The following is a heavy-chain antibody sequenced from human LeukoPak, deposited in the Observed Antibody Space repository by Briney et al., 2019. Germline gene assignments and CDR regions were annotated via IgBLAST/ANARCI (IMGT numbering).Heavy chain of an antibody. D-gene: IGHD2-15*01. Sequence: SETLSLTCAVYGGSFSGYYWSWIRQPPGKGLEWIGEINHSGSTNYNPSLKSRVTTSVDTSKNQFSLKLSSVTAADTAVYYCASRGYCSGGSCYYFDYWGQGTLVTVSS. CDR1: GGSFSGYY. V-gene: IGHV4-34*01. CDR3: ASRGYCSGGSCYYFDY. J-gene: IGHJ4*02. CDR2: INHSGST.